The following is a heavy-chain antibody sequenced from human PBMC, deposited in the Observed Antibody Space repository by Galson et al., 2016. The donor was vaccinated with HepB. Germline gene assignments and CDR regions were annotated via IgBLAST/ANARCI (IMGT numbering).Heavy chain of an antibody. D-gene: IGHD3-3*01. CDR1: GGSIIYGGFY. J-gene: IGHJ4*02. CDR3: ARIWSGEKYYFDY. V-gene: IGHV4-31*03. Sequence: TLSLTCTVSGGSIIYGGFYWSWIRQPPGKGLEWIGYIYYSGTTYYNPSLKSRVTISVYTSKNQVSLRLRSVTAADTAVYYCARIWSGEKYYFDYWGQGTLVTVSS. CDR2: IYYSGTT.